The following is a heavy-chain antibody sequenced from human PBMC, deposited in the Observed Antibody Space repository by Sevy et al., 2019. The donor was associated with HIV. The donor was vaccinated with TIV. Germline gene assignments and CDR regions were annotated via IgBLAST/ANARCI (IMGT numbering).Heavy chain of an antibody. J-gene: IGHJ4*02. CDR2: ISGSGGST. V-gene: IGHV3-23*01. D-gene: IGHD1-26*01. Sequence: GGYLRLSCAASGFTFSSYAMSWVRQAPGKGLEWVSAISGSGGSTYYADSVKGRFTISRDNSKNTLYLQMNSLRAEDTAVYYCAKDKEGATTLDLFDYWGQGTLVTVSS. CDR3: AKDKEGATTLDLFDY. CDR1: GFTFSSYA.